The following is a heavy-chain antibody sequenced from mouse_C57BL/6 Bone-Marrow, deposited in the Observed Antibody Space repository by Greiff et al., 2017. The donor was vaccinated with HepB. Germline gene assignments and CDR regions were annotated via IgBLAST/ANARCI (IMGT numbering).Heavy chain of an antibody. D-gene: IGHD1-1*01. Sequence: QVQLQQSGSELRSPGSSVKLSCKDFDSEVFPIAYMSWVRQKPGHGFEWIGGILPSIGRTIYGEKFEDKATLDADTLSNTAYLELNSLTSEDSAIYYCARPITTVVATDYYAMDYWGQGTSVTVSS. CDR1: DSEVFPIAY. CDR3: ARPITTVVATDYYAMDY. V-gene: IGHV15-2*01. J-gene: IGHJ4*01. CDR2: ILPSIGRT.